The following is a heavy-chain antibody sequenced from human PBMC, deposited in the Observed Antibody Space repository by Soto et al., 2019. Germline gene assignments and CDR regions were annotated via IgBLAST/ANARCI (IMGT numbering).Heavy chain of an antibody. Sequence: GSLRLSCAASGFTFSRNAMTWVRQAPGKGLEWVSSISASGGSTYYADSVKGRLTISRDNTKNTVHLQMNSLRAKDTAAYYCAKNIFSEYDPFDYWGQGALVTVSS. J-gene: IGHJ4*02. CDR1: GFTFSRNA. D-gene: IGHD3-3*01. CDR2: ISASGGST. V-gene: IGHV3-23*01. CDR3: AKNIFSEYDPFDY.